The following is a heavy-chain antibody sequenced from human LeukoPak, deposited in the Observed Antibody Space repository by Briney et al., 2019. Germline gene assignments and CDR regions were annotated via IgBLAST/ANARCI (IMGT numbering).Heavy chain of an antibody. CDR2: ISAYNGNT. J-gene: IGHJ5*02. D-gene: IGHD1-20*01. CDR1: GYTFTRYG. CDR3: ARVPHLTGTKKNWFDP. Sequence: GASVKVSCKASGYTFTRYGISWVRQAPGQGLEWMGWISAYNGNTNYAQKLQGRVTMTTDTSTSTAYMELRSLRSDDTAVYYCARVPHLTGTKKNWFDPWGQGTLVTVSS. V-gene: IGHV1-18*01.